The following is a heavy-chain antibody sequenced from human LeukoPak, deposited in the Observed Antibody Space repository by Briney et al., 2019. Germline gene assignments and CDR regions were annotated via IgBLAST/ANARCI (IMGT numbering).Heavy chain of an antibody. J-gene: IGHJ6*02. CDR2: INPSGGST. V-gene: IGHV1-46*01. CDR1: GYTFTSYY. Sequence: GASVKVSSKASGYTFTSYYMHWVRQAPGQGLEWMGIINPSGGSTSYAQKFQGRVTMTRDTSTSTVYMELSSLRSEDTAVYYCARSFGRPDYYYYGMDVWGQGTTVTVSS. D-gene: IGHD2-2*01. CDR3: ARSFGRPDYYYYGMDV.